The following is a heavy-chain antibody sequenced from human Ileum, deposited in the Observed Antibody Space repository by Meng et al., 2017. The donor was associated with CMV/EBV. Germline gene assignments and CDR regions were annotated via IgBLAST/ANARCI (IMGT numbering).Heavy chain of an antibody. V-gene: IGHV1-69*05. CDR3: ARAVITMVRGVIIPYYYYGMDV. Sequence: SVKVSCKASGGTFSSYAISWVRQAPGQGLEWMGGIIPIFGTANYAQKFQGRVTITTDESTSKAYMELSSLRSEDTAVYYCARAVITMVRGVIIPYYYYGMDVWGQGTTVTVSS. D-gene: IGHD3-10*01. J-gene: IGHJ6*02. CDR1: GGTFSSYA. CDR2: IIPIFGTA.